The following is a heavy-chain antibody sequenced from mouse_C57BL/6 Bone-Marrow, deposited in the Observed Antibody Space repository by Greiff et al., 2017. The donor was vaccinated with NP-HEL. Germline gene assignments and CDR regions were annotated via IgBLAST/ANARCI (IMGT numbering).Heavy chain of an antibody. CDR2: IYPGGGYT. D-gene: IGHD3-2*02. J-gene: IGHJ3*01. V-gene: IGHV1-63*01. CDR1: GYTFTNYW. Sequence: VQLQQSGAELVRPGTSVKMSCKASGYTFTNYWIGWAKQRPGHGLEWIGDIYPGGGYTNYHEKFKGKATLTADKSSSTAYMQFSRLTSEDSAIYYCARRRGGAGLGDWGQGTLVTVSA. CDR3: ARRRGGAGLGD.